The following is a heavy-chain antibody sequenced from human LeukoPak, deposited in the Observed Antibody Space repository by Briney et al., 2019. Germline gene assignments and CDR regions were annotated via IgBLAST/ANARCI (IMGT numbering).Heavy chain of an antibody. CDR1: GFTFSSYW. CDR2: IKQDGSEK. J-gene: IGHJ4*02. V-gene: IGHV3-7*01. CDR3: AGCEQWLVPFLEY. D-gene: IGHD6-19*01. Sequence: GGSLRLSCAASGFTFSSYWMSWVRQAPGKGLEWVANIKQDGSEKYYVDSVKGRFTISRDNAKNSLYLQMNSLRAEDTAAYYCAGCEQWLVPFLEYWGQGTLVTVSS.